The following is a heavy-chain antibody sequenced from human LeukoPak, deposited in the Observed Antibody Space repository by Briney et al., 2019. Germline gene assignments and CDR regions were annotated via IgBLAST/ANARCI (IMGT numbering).Heavy chain of an antibody. CDR2: ISGDGAST. CDR3: AKDSYVSGRPLHTFDV. CDR1: GFTFAIHA. V-gene: IGHV3-23*01. J-gene: IGHJ3*01. Sequence: PGGSLRLSCAASGFTFAIHAMTWVRPAPGKGLEWVSGISGDGASTHYAESVKGQFTISRDNSQNTLLLQMNSLRVEDTAIYYCAKDSYVSGRPLHTFDVWGQGTMVTVSS. D-gene: IGHD3-10*01.